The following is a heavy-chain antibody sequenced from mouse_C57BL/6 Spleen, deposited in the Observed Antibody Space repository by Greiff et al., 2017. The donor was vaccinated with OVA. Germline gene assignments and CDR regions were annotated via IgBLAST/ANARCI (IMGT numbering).Heavy chain of an antibody. V-gene: IGHV1-59*01. CDR1: GYTFTSYW. Sequence: QVQLQQPGAELVRPGTSVKLSCKASGYTFTSYWMHRVKQRPGQGLEWIGVIDPSDSYTNYNHKFKGKATLTVDTSSSTAYMQLSSLTSEDSAVYYCARMRLGQGPYYYAMDYWGQGTSVTVSS. CDR2: IDPSDSYT. J-gene: IGHJ4*01. D-gene: IGHD4-1*01. CDR3: ARMRLGQGPYYYAMDY.